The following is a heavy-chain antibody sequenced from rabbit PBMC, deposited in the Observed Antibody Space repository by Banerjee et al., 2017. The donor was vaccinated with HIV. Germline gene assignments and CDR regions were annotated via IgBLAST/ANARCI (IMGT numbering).Heavy chain of an antibody. J-gene: IGHJ4*01. CDR1: GFDFSRFYC. Sequence: QQQLEESGGGLVKPEGSLTLTCKASGFDFSRFYCMCWVRQAPGRGLELIACIYTTSGSTWYASWVNGRFTISRSTSLNTVDLQMTSLTAADTATYFCVRAGVYAGSSSYTGFDFNLWGQGTLVTVS. D-gene: IGHD8-1*01. V-gene: IGHV1S43*01. CDR3: VRAGVYAGSSSYTGFDFNL. CDR2: IYTTSGST.